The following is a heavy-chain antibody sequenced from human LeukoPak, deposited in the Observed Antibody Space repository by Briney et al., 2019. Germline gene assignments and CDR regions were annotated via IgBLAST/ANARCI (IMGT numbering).Heavy chain of an antibody. J-gene: IGHJ4*02. V-gene: IGHV3-30*02. D-gene: IGHD1-14*01. CDR1: GFTFSSYG. Sequence: GRSLRLSCAASGFTFSSYGMHWVRQAPGKGLDWVAFIRYDGNNKLYADSVKGRFTISRDNSKNTLYLHINSLRAEDTAVYYCVKDNPLDYWGQGTLVIVSS. CDR3: VKDNPLDY. CDR2: IRYDGNNK.